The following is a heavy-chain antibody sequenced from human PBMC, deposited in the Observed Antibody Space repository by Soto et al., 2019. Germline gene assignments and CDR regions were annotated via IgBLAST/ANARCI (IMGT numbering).Heavy chain of an antibody. J-gene: IGHJ4*02. V-gene: IGHV3-11*01. D-gene: IGHD3-16*01. CDR1: GFTFSDYY. CDR3: ARGDIRGGDSFDY. Sequence: QVQLVESGGGLVKPGGSLMLSCGVSGFTFSDYYMSWIRQAPGKGLEWVSYISSSGTTKYHADSVKGRFIISRDDAKNSLFLQMNSLSPDDTAVYYCARGDIRGGDSFDYWGQGTLVTVSS. CDR2: ISSSGTTK.